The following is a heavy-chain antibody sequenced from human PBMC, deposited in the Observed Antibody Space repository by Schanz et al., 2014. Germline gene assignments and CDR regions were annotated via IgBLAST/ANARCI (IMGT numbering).Heavy chain of an antibody. Sequence: QVQLVESGGGLVKPGGSLRLSCAASGFTFSDYYMTWMRQAPGKGLEWVSAINGNGGITYYADPVKGRFTISRDNSKNTVNLQMNSLRVEDTAVYYCARDLISSGWYGWGQGTLVTVSS. J-gene: IGHJ4*02. V-gene: IGHV3-11*01. CDR3: ARDLISSGWYG. D-gene: IGHD6-19*01. CDR1: GFTFSDYY. CDR2: INGNGGIT.